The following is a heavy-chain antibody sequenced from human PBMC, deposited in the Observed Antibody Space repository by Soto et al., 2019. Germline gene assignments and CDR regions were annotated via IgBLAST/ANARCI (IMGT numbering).Heavy chain of an antibody. Sequence: ASVKVSCKVSGYTLTELSMHWVRQAPGKGLEWMGGFDPEDGETIYAQKFQGRVTMTGDTSTGTAYMELSSLRSEDTAVYYCARDRTTGTTSLFRSSSNWFDPWGQGTLVTVSS. CDR3: ARDRTTGTTSLFRSSSNWFDP. CDR2: FDPEDGET. CDR1: GYTLTELS. V-gene: IGHV1-24*01. D-gene: IGHD1-1*01. J-gene: IGHJ5*02.